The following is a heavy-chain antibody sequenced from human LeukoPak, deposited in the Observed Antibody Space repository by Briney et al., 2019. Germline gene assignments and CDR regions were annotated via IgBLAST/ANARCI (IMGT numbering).Heavy chain of an antibody. CDR2: ITYDGSNE. Sequence: GGSLRLSCAASGFTFSSYSMNWVRQAPGKGLEWVALITYDGSNEYYADSVKGRFTISRDDSKKTLYLQMNSLRGEDTAVYYCAREQRGYDCYYWGQGTLVTVSS. CDR1: GFTFSSYS. V-gene: IGHV3-30*03. D-gene: IGHD5-12*01. J-gene: IGHJ4*02. CDR3: AREQRGYDCYY.